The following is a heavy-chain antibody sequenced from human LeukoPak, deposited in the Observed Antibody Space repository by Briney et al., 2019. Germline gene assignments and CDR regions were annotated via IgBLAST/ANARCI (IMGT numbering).Heavy chain of an antibody. CDR1: GGSISSSSYY. D-gene: IGHD4-23*01. Sequence: PSETLSLTCTVSGGSISSSSYYWGWIRQPPGKGLEWIGSIYYSGSTYYNPSLKGRVTISVDTSKNQFSLKLSSVTAADTAVYYCARPAHGGNSGDYWGQGTLVTVSS. J-gene: IGHJ4*02. V-gene: IGHV4-39*01. CDR3: ARPAHGGNSGDY. CDR2: IYYSGST.